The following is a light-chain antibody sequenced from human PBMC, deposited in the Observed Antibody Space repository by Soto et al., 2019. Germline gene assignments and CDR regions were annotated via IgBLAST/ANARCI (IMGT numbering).Light chain of an antibody. V-gene: IGLV2-14*01. CDR1: SSDVGGYNY. CDR2: EVS. CDR3: SSYTSSSTPYV. Sequence: QSALTQPASVSGSPGQSITISCTGTSSDVGGYNYVSWYQQHPGKAPKLMIYEVSNRPSGVSNRFSGSKSGNTASLTISGXXXXXXXXYXCSSYTSSSTPYVFGTGTKLTVL. J-gene: IGLJ1*01.